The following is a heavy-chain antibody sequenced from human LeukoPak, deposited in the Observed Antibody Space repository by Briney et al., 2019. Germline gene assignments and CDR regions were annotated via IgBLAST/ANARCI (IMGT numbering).Heavy chain of an antibody. CDR2: IKQDGSEK. V-gene: IGHV3-7*01. CDR1: GFIFSSYW. J-gene: IGHJ3*02. D-gene: IGHD5-24*01. Sequence: GGSLRLSCAASGFIFSSYWMSWVRQAPGKGLEWVANIKQDGSEKYYVDSVKGRFTISRDNAKNSLYLQMNSLRAEDTALYYCARARSRDGYTGSFDIWGQGTMATVSS. CDR3: ARARSRDGYTGSFDI.